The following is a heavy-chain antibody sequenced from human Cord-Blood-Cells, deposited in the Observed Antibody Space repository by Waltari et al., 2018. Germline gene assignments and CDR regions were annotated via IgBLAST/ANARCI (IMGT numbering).Heavy chain of an antibody. CDR2: INHSGST. J-gene: IGHJ4*02. V-gene: IGHV4-34*01. CDR1: GGSFSGYY. CDR3: ARVLLPHLYYFDY. Sequence: QVQLQQWGAGLLKPSETLSLTCAVYGGSFSGYYWSWIRQPPGKGLEWIGEINHSGSTNYDPALKSRVTISVDTSKNQFSLKLSSVTAADTALYYCARVLLPHLYYFDYWGQGTLVTVSS.